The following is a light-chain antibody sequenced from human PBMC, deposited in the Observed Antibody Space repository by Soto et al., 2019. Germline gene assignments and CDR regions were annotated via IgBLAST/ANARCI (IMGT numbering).Light chain of an antibody. V-gene: IGKV3-20*01. CDR3: QQYGSSPPIT. CDR1: QSVSSSY. J-gene: IGKJ4*01. CDR2: GAS. Sequence: EIVLTQSPGTLSLSPGERATLSFRASQSVSSSYLAWYQQKPGQAPRHLIYGASSRDTGIPDRFSGSGSGTDFTLTISRQEPEDFAVYYCQQYGSSPPITFGGGTKVEIK.